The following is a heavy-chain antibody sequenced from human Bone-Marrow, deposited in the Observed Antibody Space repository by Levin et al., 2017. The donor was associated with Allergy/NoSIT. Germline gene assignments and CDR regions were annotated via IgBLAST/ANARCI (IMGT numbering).Heavy chain of an antibody. J-gene: IGHJ5*02. V-gene: IGHV4-34*01. D-gene: IGHD4-17*01. Sequence: PSETLSLTCAVYGGSFSGYYWSWIRQPPGKGLEWIGEINHSGSTNYNPSLKSRVTISVDTSKNQFSLKLSSVTAADTAVYYCARITEVTTVGWFDPWGQGTLVTVSS. CDR1: GGSFSGYY. CDR3: ARITEVTTVGWFDP. CDR2: INHSGST.